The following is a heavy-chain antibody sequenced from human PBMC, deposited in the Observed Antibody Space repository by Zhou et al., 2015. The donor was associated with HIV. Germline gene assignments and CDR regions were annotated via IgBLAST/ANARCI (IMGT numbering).Heavy chain of an antibody. CDR1: EGNFTTHT. CDR2: IIPMVDLS. CDR3: TTRGHLCGTTNCFVVDD. J-gene: IGHJ4*02. D-gene: IGHD2-2*01. Sequence: QVQLVQSGAEVRKPGSSVKVSCKASEGNFTTHTLSWVRQAPGQGLEWIGMIIPMVDLSKYAQKFQGRVTITADKATGAAYMELRSLTSEDTAVYFCTTRGHLCGTTNCFVVDDWGQGTLVTVSS. V-gene: IGHV1-69*02.